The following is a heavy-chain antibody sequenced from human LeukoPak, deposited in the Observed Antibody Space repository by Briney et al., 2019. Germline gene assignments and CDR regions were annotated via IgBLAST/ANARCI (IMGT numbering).Heavy chain of an antibody. CDR2: IYYSGST. CDR1: GGSISSSY. J-gene: IGHJ5*02. D-gene: IGHD2-15*01. Sequence: PSETLSLTCTVSGGSISSSYWSWIRQPPGKGLEWTGYIYYSGSTNYNPSLKSRVTISVDTSKNQFSLKLSSVTAADTAVYYCARDHIGYCSGTSCYPTFDPWGQGTLVTVSS. V-gene: IGHV4-59*01. CDR3: ARDHIGYCSGTSCYPTFDP.